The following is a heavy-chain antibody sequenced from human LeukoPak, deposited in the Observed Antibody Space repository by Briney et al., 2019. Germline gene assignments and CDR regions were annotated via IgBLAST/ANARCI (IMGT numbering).Heavy chain of an antibody. D-gene: IGHD5-18*01. CDR3: ARVGYSNSYDF. Sequence: GGSLRLSCAASGFTFSSYGMHWVRQAPGKGLEWVVFIRHDGSDKYYADSVKGRFTISRDNSKNTLYLQMNSLRAEDTAVYYCARVGYSNSYDFWGQGTLVTVSS. J-gene: IGHJ4*02. V-gene: IGHV3-30*02. CDR1: GFTFSSYG. CDR2: IRHDGSDK.